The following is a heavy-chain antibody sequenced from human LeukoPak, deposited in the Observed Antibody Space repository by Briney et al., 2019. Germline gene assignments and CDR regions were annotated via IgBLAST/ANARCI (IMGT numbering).Heavy chain of an antibody. CDR3: ARTSSSGLVGGYYFDY. Sequence: SETLSLTCTVSGGSISSSSYYWGWIRQPPGKGLEWIGSIYYSGSIYYNPSLKSRVTISVDTSKNQFSLKLSSVTAADTAVYYCARTSSSGLVGGYYFDYWGQGTLVTVSS. D-gene: IGHD6-19*01. CDR1: GGSISSSSYY. CDR2: IYYSGSI. V-gene: IGHV4-39*01. J-gene: IGHJ4*02.